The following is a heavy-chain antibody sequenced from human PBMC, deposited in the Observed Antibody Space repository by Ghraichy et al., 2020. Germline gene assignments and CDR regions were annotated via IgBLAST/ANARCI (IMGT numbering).Heavy chain of an antibody. CDR2: ISSSSSTI. J-gene: IGHJ4*02. V-gene: IGHV3-48*01. Sequence: GGSLRLSCAASGFTFSSYSMNWVRQAPGKGLEWVSYISSSSSTIYYADSVKGRFTISRDNAKNSLYLQMNSLRAEDTAVYYCARVPPGPPAAMGYWGQGTLVTVSS. CDR1: GFTFSSYS. D-gene: IGHD2-2*01. CDR3: ARVPPGPPAAMGY.